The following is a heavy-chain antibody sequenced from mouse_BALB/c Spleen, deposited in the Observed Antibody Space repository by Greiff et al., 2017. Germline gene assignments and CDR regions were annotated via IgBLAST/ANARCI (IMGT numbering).Heavy chain of an antibody. CDR2: ISSGGSYT. CDR1: GFTFSSYT. CDR3: TRALTARATSRAMDY. V-gene: IGHV5-6-4*01. D-gene: IGHD3-2*01. J-gene: IGHJ4*01. Sequence: DVMLVESGGGLVKPGGSLKLSCAASGFTFSSYTMSWVRQTPEKRLEWVATISSGGSYTYYPDSVKGRFTISRDNAKNTLYLQMSSLKSEDTAMYYCTRALTARATSRAMDYWGQGTSVTVSS.